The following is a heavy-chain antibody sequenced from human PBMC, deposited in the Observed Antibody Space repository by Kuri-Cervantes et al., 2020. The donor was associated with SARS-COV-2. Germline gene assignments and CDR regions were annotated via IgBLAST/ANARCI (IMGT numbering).Heavy chain of an antibody. V-gene: IGHV4-34*01. D-gene: IGHD6-19*01. CDR2: INHSGST. Sequence: SETLSLTCTVSGGSISSYYWSWIRQPPGKGLEWIGEINHSGSTNYNPSLKSRVTISVDTSKNQFSLKLSSVTAADTAVYYCARTPSSGWYSFDYWGQGTLVTVSS. CDR3: ARTPSSGWYSFDY. CDR1: GGSISSYY. J-gene: IGHJ4*02.